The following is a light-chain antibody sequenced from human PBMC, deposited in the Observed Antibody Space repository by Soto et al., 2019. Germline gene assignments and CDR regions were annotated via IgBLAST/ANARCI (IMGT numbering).Light chain of an antibody. V-gene: IGLV1-40*03. CDR2: GDT. CDR3: QSYDNSLSHFYV. J-gene: IGLJ1*01. Sequence: QSALTQPPSVSGALGQTVTISCTGSSSNIGAGFGVHWYRHLPGSAPQLLIFGDTNRPSGVPDRFSGSESGASASLAITGLQAEDEADYYCQSYDNSLSHFYVFGTGTKVTVL. CDR1: SSNIGAGFG.